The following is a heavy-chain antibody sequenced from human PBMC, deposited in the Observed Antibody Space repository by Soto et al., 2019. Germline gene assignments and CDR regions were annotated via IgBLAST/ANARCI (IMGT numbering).Heavy chain of an antibody. D-gene: IGHD5-18*01. Sequence: SETLSLTCAVYGGSFSGYYWSWIRQPPGKGLEWIGEINHSGSTNYNPSLKSRVTISADTSKNQFSLKLSSVTAADTAVYYCARDPGYSYGNTWGQGTLVTVSS. J-gene: IGHJ5*02. V-gene: IGHV4-34*01. CDR3: ARDPGYSYGNT. CDR1: GGSFSGYY. CDR2: INHSGST.